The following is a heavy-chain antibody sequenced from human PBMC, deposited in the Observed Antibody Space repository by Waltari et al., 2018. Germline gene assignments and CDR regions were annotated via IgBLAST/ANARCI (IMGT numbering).Heavy chain of an antibody. CDR1: GFTFSSYG. J-gene: IGHJ3*02. V-gene: IGHV3-30*03. CDR2: ISYDGSNK. Sequence: QVQLVESGGGVVQPGRSLRLPCAASGFTFSSYGLHWVRQAPGKGLEWVAVISYDGSNKYYADSVKGRFTISRDNSKNTLYLQMNSLRAEDTAVYYCATRGDSSGYWSFSGAFDIWGQGTMVTVSS. CDR3: ATRGDSSGYWSFSGAFDI. D-gene: IGHD3-22*01.